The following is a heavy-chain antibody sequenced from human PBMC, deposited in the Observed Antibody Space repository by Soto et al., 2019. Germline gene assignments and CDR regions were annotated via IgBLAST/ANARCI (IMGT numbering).Heavy chain of an antibody. J-gene: IGHJ4*02. D-gene: IGHD6-13*01. V-gene: IGHV3-23*01. CDR3: AKLSSPINDLAEPGPDY. Sequence: EAQLLESGGGLEQPGGSLRISCVVSEFIFSSFALSWVRLAPGKGLECVAAVSRRGVNTYYADSVKGRFTISRENAKNTLYLQMNSLRAEDTAVYYCAKLSSPINDLAEPGPDYWGQGTLVTVSS. CDR1: EFIFSSFA. CDR2: VSRRGVNT.